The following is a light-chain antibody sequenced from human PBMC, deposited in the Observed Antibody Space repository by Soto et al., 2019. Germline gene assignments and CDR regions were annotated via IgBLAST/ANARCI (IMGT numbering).Light chain of an antibody. CDR2: STN. CDR3: AAWDDNLNGYV. V-gene: IGLV1-44*01. Sequence: QSVLTQPPSASGTPGQRVTISCSGRSSNTGSNTVNWYQQVPGTAPKLLIYSTNQRPSGVPDRFSGSKSGTSGSLAISGLQSEDEADYYCAAWDDNLNGYVFGTGTKLTVL. CDR1: SSNTGSNT. J-gene: IGLJ1*01.